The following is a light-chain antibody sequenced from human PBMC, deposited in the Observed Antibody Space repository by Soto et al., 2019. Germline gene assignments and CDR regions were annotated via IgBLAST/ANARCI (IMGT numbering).Light chain of an antibody. CDR2: EVS. Sequence: QSVLTQPASVSGSVGQSITISCTGTSSDVGSYDLVSWYQQHPGKAPKLIIYEVSKRPSGVSNRLSGSKSGNTASLTISGLQSEDEADYYCASFALVDTVAFGGGTQLTVL. J-gene: IGLJ2*01. V-gene: IGLV2-23*02. CDR1: SSDVGSYDL. CDR3: ASFALVDTVA.